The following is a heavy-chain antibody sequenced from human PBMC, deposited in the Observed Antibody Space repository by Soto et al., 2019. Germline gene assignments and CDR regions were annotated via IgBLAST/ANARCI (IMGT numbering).Heavy chain of an antibody. CDR1: GGSISSGDYY. D-gene: IGHD3-9*01. J-gene: IGHJ6*01. CDR3: ARGPQYYDILTGYSKTFYYYYGMDV. CDR2: IYYSGST. V-gene: IGHV4-30-4*01. Sequence: QVQLQESGPGLVKPSQTLSLTCTVSGGSISSGDYYWSWIRQPPGKGLEWIGYIYYSGSTYYNPSLKSRVTISVDTSKNQFSLKLSSVTAADTAVYYCARGPQYYDILTGYSKTFYYYYGMDVW.